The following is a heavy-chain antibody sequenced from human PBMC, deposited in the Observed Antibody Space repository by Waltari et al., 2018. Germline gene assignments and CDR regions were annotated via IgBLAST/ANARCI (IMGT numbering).Heavy chain of an antibody. V-gene: IGHV4-39*01. CDR3: ARHDHTGGYNSLVERIDY. J-gene: IGHJ4*02. CDR2: ISYSGTT. D-gene: IGHD6-6*01. CDR1: GVSVSSSSYF. Sequence: QLRLQASGPGLVKPSETLSLTCSVSGVSVSSSSYFWGWVRQPPGTGLEWIGTISYSGTTYFNSSLKSRVTISIDTSDNQFSLRLTSVTAADTAVYYCARHDHTGGYNSLVERIDYWGRGTLVTVSS.